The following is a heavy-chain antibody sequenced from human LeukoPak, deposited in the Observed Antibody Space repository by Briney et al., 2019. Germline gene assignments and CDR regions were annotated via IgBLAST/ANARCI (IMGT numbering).Heavy chain of an antibody. CDR2: ISYDGSNK. V-gene: IGHV3-30-3*01. D-gene: IGHD3-10*01. CDR3: ERYSLTIVREPYGMDV. J-gene: IGHJ6*01. Sequence: PGRSLRLSCAASGFTFSSYAMHWVRQASGKGLEWVAVISYDGSNKYYADSVKGRFTISRDNSKNTLYLQMNSLRAEDTAVYYCERYSLTIVREPYGMDVWGQGTTVTVST. CDR1: GFTFSSYA.